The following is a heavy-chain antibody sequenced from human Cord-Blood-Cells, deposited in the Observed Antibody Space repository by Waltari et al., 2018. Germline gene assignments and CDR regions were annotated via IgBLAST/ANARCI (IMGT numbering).Heavy chain of an antibody. CDR2: INPNSGGT. J-gene: IGHJ4*02. V-gene: IGHV1-2*02. CDR1: GYTFTVYY. CDR3: ASGLQLGH. D-gene: IGHD6-13*01. Sequence: QVQLVQSGAEVKKPGASVKVSCKASGYTFTVYYMHLVRQAPGQGLEWMGEINPNSGGTNNAQKLQGRVTMTRDTSISTAYRELSRLRSDDTAVYYWASGLQLGHWGQGTLVTVSS.